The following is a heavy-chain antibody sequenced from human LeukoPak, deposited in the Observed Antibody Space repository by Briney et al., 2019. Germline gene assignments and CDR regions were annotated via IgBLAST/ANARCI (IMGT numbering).Heavy chain of an antibody. D-gene: IGHD6-19*01. CDR2: INHSGST. Sequence: SETLSLTCAVYGGSFSGYYWSWIRQPPGKGLEWIGEINHSGSTNYNPSLKSRVTISVDTSKNQFSLKLSSVTAADTAVYYCARFGPPKYSSGWYMNYFDYWGQGTLVTVSS. CDR3: ARFGPPKYSSGWYMNYFDY. CDR1: GGSFSGYY. J-gene: IGHJ4*02. V-gene: IGHV4-34*01.